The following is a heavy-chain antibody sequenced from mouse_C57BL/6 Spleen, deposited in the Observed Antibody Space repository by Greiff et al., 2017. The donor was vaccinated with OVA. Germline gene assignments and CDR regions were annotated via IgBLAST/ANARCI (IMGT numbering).Heavy chain of an antibody. CDR2: INPNNGGT. CDR3: AREGLGRGYFDV. D-gene: IGHD4-1*01. J-gene: IGHJ1*03. Sequence: EVQLQQSGPELAKPGASVKIPCKASGYTFTDYNMDWVKQSHGKSLEWIGDINPNNGGTIYNQKFKGKATLTVDKSSSTAYMELRSLTSEDTAVYYCAREGLGRGYFDVWGTGTTVTVSS. V-gene: IGHV1-18*01. CDR1: GYTFTDYN.